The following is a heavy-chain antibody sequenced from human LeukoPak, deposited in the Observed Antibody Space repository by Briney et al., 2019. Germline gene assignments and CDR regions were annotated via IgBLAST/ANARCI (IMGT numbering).Heavy chain of an antibody. CDR3: AKDFGNTAMGSFDX. CDR2: IYYSGST. CDR1: GGSISSYY. V-gene: IGHV4-4*08. J-gene: IGHJ4*03. D-gene: IGHD5-18*01. Sequence: SETLSLTCTASGGSISSYYWSWIRQPPGKGLEWIGYIYYSGSTNYNPSLKSRVTISVDTSKNQFSLKLSSVTAADTAVYYCAKDFGNTAMGSFDXWXXXTLVTVSS.